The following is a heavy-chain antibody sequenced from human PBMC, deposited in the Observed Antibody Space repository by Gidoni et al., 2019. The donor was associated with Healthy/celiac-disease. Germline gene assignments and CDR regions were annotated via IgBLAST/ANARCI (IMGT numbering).Heavy chain of an antibody. CDR1: GGSISRACYY. V-gene: IGHV4-31*03. CDR3: ARDSLTTSGLVNYYYGMDV. J-gene: IGHJ6*02. CDR2: IYYSGST. Sequence: QVQLQESGPGLVKPSQTLSLTCTVSGGSISRACYYCSWIRQHPGKGLAWIGYIYYSGSTYYNPSLKSRVTISVDTSKNQFSLKLSSVTAADTAVYYCARDSLTTSGLVNYYYGMDVWGQGTTVTVSS. D-gene: IGHD4-17*01.